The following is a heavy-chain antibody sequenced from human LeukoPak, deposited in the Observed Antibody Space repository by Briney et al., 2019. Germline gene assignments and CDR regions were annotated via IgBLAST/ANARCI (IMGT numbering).Heavy chain of an antibody. CDR3: GREKSAGSAFDI. CDR1: GYSFTGYY. V-gene: IGHV1-2*02. CDR2: INPNSGDT. D-gene: IGHD3-10*01. J-gene: IGHJ3*02. Sequence: ASVKVSCKASGYSFTGYYMHWVRQAPGQGLEWMGWINPNSGDTNYAQKFQGRVTMTRDTSISTAYMELSRLRSDDTAVYYCGREKSAGSAFDIWGQGTMVTVSS.